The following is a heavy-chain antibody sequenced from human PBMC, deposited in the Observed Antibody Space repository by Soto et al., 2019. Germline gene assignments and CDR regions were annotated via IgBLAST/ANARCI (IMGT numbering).Heavy chain of an antibody. V-gene: IGHV4-34*01. CDR3: ARAIAAAGAYYYGMDV. CDR1: GGSFSGYY. D-gene: IGHD6-13*01. CDR2: INHSGST. J-gene: IGHJ6*02. Sequence: SETLSLTCAVYGGSFSGYYWSWIRQPPGKGLEWIGEINHSGSTNYNPSLKSRVTISVDTSKNQFSLKLSSVTAADTAVYYCARAIAAAGAYYYGMDVWGQGTTVTVSS.